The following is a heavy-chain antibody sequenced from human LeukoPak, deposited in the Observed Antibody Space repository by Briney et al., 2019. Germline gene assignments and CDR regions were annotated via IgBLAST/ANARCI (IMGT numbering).Heavy chain of an antibody. CDR1: GYTFSNYA. V-gene: IGHV1-18*01. J-gene: IGHJ4*02. CDR2: ISAYNGNT. Sequence: ASVTVSFKASGYTFSNYAINWVRQAPGQGLEWMGWISAYNGNTNYAQKLQDRVTMTTDTSTSTAYMELRSLRSDDTAVYYCARITLQNYYYDSSAYYPGDYWGQGTLVTVSS. CDR3: ARITLQNYYYDSSAYYPGDY. D-gene: IGHD3-22*01.